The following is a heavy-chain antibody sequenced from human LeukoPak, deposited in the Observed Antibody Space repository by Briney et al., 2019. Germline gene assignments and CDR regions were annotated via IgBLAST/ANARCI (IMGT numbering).Heavy chain of an antibody. J-gene: IGHJ4*02. CDR3: AREVAGWDFDY. CDR2: INPNSGGT. D-gene: IGHD1-14*01. CDR1: GYTFTGYY. V-gene: IGHV1-2*06. Sequence: ASVKVSCKASGYTFTGYYMHWVRQAPGQGLEWMGRINPNSGGTNYAQKFQGRVTMTRDTPISTAYMELSRLRSDDTAVYYCAREVAGWDFDYWGQGTLVTVSS.